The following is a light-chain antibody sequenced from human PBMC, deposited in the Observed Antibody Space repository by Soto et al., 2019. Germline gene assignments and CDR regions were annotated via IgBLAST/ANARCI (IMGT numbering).Light chain of an antibody. CDR1: QSISSW. J-gene: IGKJ1*01. CDR3: QQYNSYSPWT. CDR2: KAS. Sequence: DIQMPQSPSSVSASVGDRVTITCRASQSISSWLAWYQQKPGKAPKLLIYKASSLESGVPSRFSGSGSGTEFTLTISSLQPDDFATYYCQQYNSYSPWTFGQGTKVDIK. V-gene: IGKV1-5*03.